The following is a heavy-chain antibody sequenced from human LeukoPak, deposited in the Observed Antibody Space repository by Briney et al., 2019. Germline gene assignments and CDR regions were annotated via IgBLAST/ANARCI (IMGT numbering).Heavy chain of an antibody. CDR3: ARGGWYYFDY. J-gene: IGHJ4*02. D-gene: IGHD6-19*01. Sequence: GGSLRLSCAASGFTFSSYWMSWVRQAPGQGLEWVACIKQDGSEIYYVDSVKGRFTISRDNAKNSLYLQMNSLRVEDTAVYYCARGGWYYFDYWGQGTLVTVPS. CDR2: IKQDGSEI. CDR1: GFTFSSYW. V-gene: IGHV3-7*04.